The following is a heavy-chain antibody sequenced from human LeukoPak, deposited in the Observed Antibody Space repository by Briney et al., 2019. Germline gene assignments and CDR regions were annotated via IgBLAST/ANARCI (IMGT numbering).Heavy chain of an antibody. D-gene: IGHD2-2*01. CDR1: GYTFTGYY. CDR3: ARDQVVVPAANEWGYFDY. V-gene: IGHV1-2*02. Sequence: ASVKVSCKASGYTFTGYYMHWVRQAPGQGLEWMGWINPNSGGTNYAQKFQGRVTITADESTSTAYMELSSLRSEDTAVYYCARDQVVVPAANEWGYFDYWGQGTLVTVSS. CDR2: INPNSGGT. J-gene: IGHJ4*02.